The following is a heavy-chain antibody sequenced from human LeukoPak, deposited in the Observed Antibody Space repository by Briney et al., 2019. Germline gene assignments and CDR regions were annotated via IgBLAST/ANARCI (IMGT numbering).Heavy chain of an antibody. CDR1: GCSIFSISYY. V-gene: IGHV4-39*01. J-gene: IGHJ4*02. Sequence: SETLSFKCTVRGCSIFSISYYRDWIRQPPGKGLEWIGSVYYSATTYYNPSIQSRVTISIDTCNNPICMNLISVTATGTAMNDCAKVGETIVRDRHFFYSGQRTLVTVSS. D-gene: IGHD3-10*01. CDR3: AKVGETIVRDRHFFY. CDR2: VYYSATT.